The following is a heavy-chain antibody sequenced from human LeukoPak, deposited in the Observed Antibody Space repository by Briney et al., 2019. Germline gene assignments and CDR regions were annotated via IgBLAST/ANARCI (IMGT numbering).Heavy chain of an antibody. CDR2: ISSSSSYI. V-gene: IGHV3-21*01. J-gene: IGHJ3*02. CDR3: ARGLVLSGYDNGAFDI. Sequence: PGGSLRLSCAASGFTFSSYSMNWVRQAPGKGLEWVSSISSSSSYIYYADSVKGRFTISRDNAKNSLYLQMNSLRAEDTAVYYCARGLVLSGYDNGAFDIWGQGTMVTVSS. CDR1: GFTFSSYS. D-gene: IGHD5-12*01.